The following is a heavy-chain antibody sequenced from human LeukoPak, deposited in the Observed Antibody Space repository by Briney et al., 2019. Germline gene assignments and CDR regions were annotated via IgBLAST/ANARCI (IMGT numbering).Heavy chain of an antibody. CDR2: IYYSGST. CDR3: AREYSAFDY. D-gene: IGHD6-13*01. Sequence: PSETLSLTCTVSGNPITTSSNYKWTWIRQPPEKGLEWIGYIYYSGSTNYNPSLKSRVTISVDTSKNQFSLKLNSVTAADTAVYYCAREYSAFDYWGQGTLVTVSS. J-gene: IGHJ4*02. CDR1: GNPITTSSNYK. V-gene: IGHV4-61*01.